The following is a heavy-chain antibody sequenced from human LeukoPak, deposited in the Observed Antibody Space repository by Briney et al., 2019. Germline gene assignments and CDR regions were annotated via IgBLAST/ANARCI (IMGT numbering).Heavy chain of an antibody. CDR3: ASLVGSDAFDI. Sequence: ASVKVSCKASGGTFSSYAISWVRQAPGQGLEWMGGIIPIFGTANYAQKFQGRVTITADESTSTAYMELNSLRSEDTAVYYCASLVGSDAFDIWGQGTMVTVSS. D-gene: IGHD1-26*01. V-gene: IGHV1-69*13. CDR1: GGTFSSYA. CDR2: IIPIFGTA. J-gene: IGHJ3*02.